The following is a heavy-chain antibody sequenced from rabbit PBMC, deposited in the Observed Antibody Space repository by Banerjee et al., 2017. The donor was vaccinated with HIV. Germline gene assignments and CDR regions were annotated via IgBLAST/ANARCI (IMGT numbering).Heavy chain of an antibody. J-gene: IGHJ6*01. D-gene: IGHD4-1*01. Sequence: QLVESGGGLVQPGGSLKLSCKASGLDISTYSMNWVRQAPGKGLEWIGYIDPVFGSTYYANWVNGRFTISSHNAQNTLYLQLNSLTVADTATYFCARDSTGWGARYYGMDLWGQGTLVT. CDR3: ARDSTGWGARYYGMDL. V-gene: IGHV1S7*01. CDR2: IDPVFGST. CDR1: GLDISTYS.